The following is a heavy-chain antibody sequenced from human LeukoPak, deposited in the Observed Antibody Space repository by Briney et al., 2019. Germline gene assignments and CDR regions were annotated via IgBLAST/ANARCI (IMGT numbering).Heavy chain of an antibody. Sequence: SGGSLRLSCAASGFTFSSYAMSWVRQAPGKGLEWVSAISGSGGSTYYADSVKGRFTISRDNSKNTLYLQMNSLRAEDTAVYYCAKTSEPYYYDSSVSTYFDYWGQGTLVTVSS. CDR1: GFTFSSYA. D-gene: IGHD3-22*01. V-gene: IGHV3-23*01. CDR2: ISGSGGST. J-gene: IGHJ4*02. CDR3: AKTSEPYYYDSSVSTYFDY.